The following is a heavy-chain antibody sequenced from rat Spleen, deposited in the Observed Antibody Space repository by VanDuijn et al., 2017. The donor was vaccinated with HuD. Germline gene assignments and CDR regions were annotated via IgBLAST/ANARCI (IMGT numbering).Heavy chain of an antibody. V-gene: IGHV5-7*01. CDR2: ISYDGSTP. CDR1: VLNFSDYD. J-gene: IGHJ3*01. D-gene: IGHD3-4*01. Sequence: EVHLVESGGGLVQPGRPLKISCADSVLNFSDYDMAWVRQAPTRGLEWVATISYDGSTPHYRDSVKGRFTISRDNAKDTLYLQMDSLRSEDAATYYCAQPLAYWGQGTLVTVSS. CDR3: AQPLAY.